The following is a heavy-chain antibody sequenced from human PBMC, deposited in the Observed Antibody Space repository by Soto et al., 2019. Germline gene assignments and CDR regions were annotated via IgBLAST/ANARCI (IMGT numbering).Heavy chain of an antibody. V-gene: IGHV3-21*06. CDR1: GFTFSSYS. Sequence: PGGSLRLSCAASGFTFSSYSMSWVRQAPGKGLEWVSSISSSSSYIYYADTVKGRFTISRDSAKDSLYLQMNSLRAEDTSVYYCARAGTDSSGSSDYYFDYWGQGTLVTVSS. CDR2: ISSSSSYI. D-gene: IGHD3-22*01. J-gene: IGHJ4*02. CDR3: ARAGTDSSGSSDYYFDY.